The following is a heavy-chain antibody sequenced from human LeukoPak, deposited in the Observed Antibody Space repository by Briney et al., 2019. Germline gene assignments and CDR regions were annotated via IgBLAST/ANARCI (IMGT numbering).Heavy chain of an antibody. CDR2: VSAAGGAT. J-gene: IGHJ4*01. Sequence: GGSLRLSCAASGFTFRDYAINWVHQAPGKGLEWVSSVSAAGGATYYADSVKGRFAISRVNSKNVVYLQMNSLRPDDTAVYYCARGVQLWYFDYWGHGTLVTVSS. CDR3: ARGVQLWYFDY. CDR1: GFTFRDYA. D-gene: IGHD1-1*01. V-gene: IGHV3-23*01.